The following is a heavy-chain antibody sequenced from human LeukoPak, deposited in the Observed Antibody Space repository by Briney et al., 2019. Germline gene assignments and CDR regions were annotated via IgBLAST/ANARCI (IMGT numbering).Heavy chain of an antibody. CDR2: IIPILGIA. CDR1: GGTFSSYA. CDR3: ARDSPDLPKYYYDSSGYHPSFDY. J-gene: IGHJ4*02. V-gene: IGHV1-69*04. D-gene: IGHD3-22*01. Sequence: GASVKVSCKASGGTFSSYAISWVRQAPGQGLEWMGRIIPILGIANYAQKFQGRVTITADKSTSTAYMELSSLRSEDTAVYYCARDSPDLPKYYYDSSGYHPSFDYWGQGTLVTVSS.